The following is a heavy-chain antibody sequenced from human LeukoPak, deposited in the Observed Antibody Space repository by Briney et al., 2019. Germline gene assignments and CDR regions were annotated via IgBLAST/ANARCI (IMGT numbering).Heavy chain of an antibody. D-gene: IGHD5-18*01. Sequence: PGGSLRLSCAASGFTFSSYSMNWVRQAPGKGLEWVSSISSSSSYIYYADSVKGRFAISRDNAKNSLYLQMNGLRAEDTAVYSCARDKTRGLGYSYSESGNYFDYWGQGTLVTVSS. CDR3: ARDKTRGLGYSYSESGNYFDY. J-gene: IGHJ4*02. CDR2: ISSSSSYI. CDR1: GFTFSSYS. V-gene: IGHV3-21*01.